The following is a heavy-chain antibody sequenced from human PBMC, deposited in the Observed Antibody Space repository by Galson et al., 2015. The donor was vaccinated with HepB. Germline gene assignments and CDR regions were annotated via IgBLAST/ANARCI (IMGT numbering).Heavy chain of an antibody. Sequence: ETLSLTCTVSGGSISSYYWSWIRQPPGKGLEWIGYIYYSGSTNYNPSLKSRVTISVDTSKNQFSLKLSSVTAADTAVYYCARSPGSYCSGGSCYPRSGYYYYMDVWGKGTTVTVSS. J-gene: IGHJ6*03. V-gene: IGHV4-59*01. D-gene: IGHD2-15*01. CDR2: IYYSGST. CDR3: ARSPGSYCSGGSCYPRSGYYYYMDV. CDR1: GGSISSYY.